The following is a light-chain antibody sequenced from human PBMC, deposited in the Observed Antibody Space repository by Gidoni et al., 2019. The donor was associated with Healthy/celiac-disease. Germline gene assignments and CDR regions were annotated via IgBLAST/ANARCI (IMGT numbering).Light chain of an antibody. CDR1: KLGDKY. J-gene: IGLJ2*01. CDR2: HDS. Sequence: SYELTQPPSVSVSPGQTASITCSGDKLGDKYACWYQQTPGQSPVRVIYHDSKPPSGIPERFSGSNSGNTATLTISGTQAMDEADYYCQAWDSFHVVFGGGTKLTVL. CDR3: QAWDSFHVV. V-gene: IGLV3-1*01.